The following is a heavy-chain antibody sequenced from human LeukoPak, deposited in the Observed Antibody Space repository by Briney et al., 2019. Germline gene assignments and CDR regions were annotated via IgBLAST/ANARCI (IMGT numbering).Heavy chain of an antibody. V-gene: IGHV1-2*02. CDR3: ATGERLVPAAMWFDY. J-gene: IGHJ4*02. D-gene: IGHD2-2*01. CDR2: INPKSGGR. Sequence: ASVKVSCEASGYTFTDYYMHWVRQAPGQGLERMGWINPKSGGRSYAQRFQGRVTMTRDTSISTAYMELSRLRSDDTAVYYCATGERLVPAAMWFDYWGQGTLVTVSS. CDR1: GYTFTDYY.